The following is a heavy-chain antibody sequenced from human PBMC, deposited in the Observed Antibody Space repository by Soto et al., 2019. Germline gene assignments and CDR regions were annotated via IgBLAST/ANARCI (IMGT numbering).Heavy chain of an antibody. J-gene: IGHJ4*02. CDR3: ARAAGMVAAGYFDY. V-gene: IGHV1-69*12. CDR2: ILPIFGKP. D-gene: IGHD1-26*01. CDR1: GGTFSNYE. Sequence: QVQLVQSGAEVKKPGSSVKVSCKASGGTFSNYEITWVRQAPGQGFEWMGGILPIFGKPNYAQKFQGRVTITADESTTTAYMELSSLRSEDTAVYYCARAAGMVAAGYFDYWGQGALVTVSS.